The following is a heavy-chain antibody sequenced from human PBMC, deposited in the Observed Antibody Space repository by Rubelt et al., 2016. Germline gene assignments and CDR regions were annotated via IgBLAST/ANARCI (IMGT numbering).Heavy chain of an antibody. V-gene: IGHV3-15*01. CDR3: ARAVRVGATNRYYFDY. Sequence: SGGGLVKPGGSLRISCTGSGFTFSNAWLSWVRQAPGKGLEWLGRIKSRGDGGALDYAAPVKGRFTISRDDSKNTLYLQMNSLKTEDTAVYYCARAVRVGATNRYYFDYWGQGTLVTVSS. D-gene: IGHD1-26*01. J-gene: IGHJ4*02. CDR1: GFTFSNAW. CDR2: IKSRGDGGAL.